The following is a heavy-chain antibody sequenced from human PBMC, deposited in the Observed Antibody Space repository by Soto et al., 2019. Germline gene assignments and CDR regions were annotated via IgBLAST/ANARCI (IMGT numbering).Heavy chain of an antibody. CDR2: ISYDGSNK. J-gene: IGHJ4*02. CDR3: VTWFGEVAVDY. V-gene: IGHV3-30*03. Sequence: QVQLVESGGGVVQPGRTLRLSCAASGFTFSSYGMHWVRQAPGKGLEWVAVISYDGSNKYYADSVKGRFTISRDNSKNTRYLQMNSLRAEDTAVYYCVTWFGEVAVDYWGQGTLVTVSS. CDR1: GFTFSSYG. D-gene: IGHD3-10*01.